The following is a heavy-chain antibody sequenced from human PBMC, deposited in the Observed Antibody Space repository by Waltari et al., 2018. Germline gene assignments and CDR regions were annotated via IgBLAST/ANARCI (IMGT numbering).Heavy chain of an antibody. J-gene: IGHJ4*02. CDR1: GYSISSGYY. CDR2: IYHSGRP. Sequence: QVQLQESGPGLVKPSETLSLTCAVSGYSISSGYYWGWIRQPPGKGLEWMGSIYHSGRPYDNPSLKSRVTISVDTSKNQFSLKLSSVNAAAPAVYYCASIAAAGLIDYWGQGTLVTVSS. D-gene: IGHD6-13*01. CDR3: ASIAAAGLIDY. V-gene: IGHV4-38-2*01.